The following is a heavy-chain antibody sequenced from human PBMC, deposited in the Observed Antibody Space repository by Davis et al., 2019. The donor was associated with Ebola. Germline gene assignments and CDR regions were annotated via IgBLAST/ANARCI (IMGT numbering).Heavy chain of an antibody. D-gene: IGHD6-19*01. CDR2: IYSGGST. CDR1: GFTFRSYN. V-gene: IGHV3-66*01. J-gene: IGHJ4*02. Sequence: GESLKISCSASGFTFRSYNMNWVRQAPGKGLEWVSVIYSGGSTYYADSVKGRFTISRDNSKNTLYLQMNSLRAEDTAVYYCAKDIHFIAVADTSFDYWGQGTLVTVSS. CDR3: AKDIHFIAVADTSFDY.